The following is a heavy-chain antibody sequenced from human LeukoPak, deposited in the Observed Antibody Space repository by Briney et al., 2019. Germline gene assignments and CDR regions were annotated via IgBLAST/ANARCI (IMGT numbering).Heavy chain of an antibody. D-gene: IGHD3-9*01. CDR1: GGSINSYY. V-gene: IGHV4-4*07. Sequence: KSSETLSLTCTGSGGSINSYYWSWIRQPAGKGLEWIGRIYSSGSTNYSPSLKSRVTISLDTAKNQFSLKLTSVTAADTAVYYCARLTSPAYWGQGRLVTVSS. CDR2: IYSSGST. J-gene: IGHJ4*02. CDR3: ARLTSPAY.